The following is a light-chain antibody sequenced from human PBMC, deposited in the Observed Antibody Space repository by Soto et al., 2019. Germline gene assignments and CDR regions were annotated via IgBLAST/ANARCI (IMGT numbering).Light chain of an antibody. CDR2: DVS. CDR3: SSYTGSSTLSV. J-gene: IGLJ1*01. V-gene: IGLV2-14*01. CDR1: SSDVGSYNY. Sequence: QSALTQPASVSGSPGQSITISCTGTSSDVGSYNYVSWYQQHPGKAPKLMIYDVSNRPSGVSIRFSGSKSGNTASLTISGLQAEDEADYYCSSYTGSSTLSVFGTGTKVTVL.